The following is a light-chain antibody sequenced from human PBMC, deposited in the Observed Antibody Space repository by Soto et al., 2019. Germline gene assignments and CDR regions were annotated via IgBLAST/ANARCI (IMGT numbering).Light chain of an antibody. CDR3: QHYNNWPLT. CDR1: QGIGET. CDR2: DTS. V-gene: IGKV3-15*01. Sequence: EVAITQSPPTLSVSPAEGFAPTFRASQGIGETLAWYQHKPGQTPRLLIYDTSTLATGVPARFSGSRSGPEFTLTISSLQSEDFAIYYCQHYNNWPLTFGGGTKVDIK. J-gene: IGKJ4*01.